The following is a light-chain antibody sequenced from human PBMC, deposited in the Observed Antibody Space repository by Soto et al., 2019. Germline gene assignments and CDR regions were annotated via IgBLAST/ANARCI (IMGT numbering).Light chain of an antibody. V-gene: IGLV2-14*01. CDR2: DVA. CDR3: SAYTRTITGE. CDR1: SSHVGDYSF. J-gene: IGLJ2*01. Sequence: QSVLTQPASVSGSPGQSITVSCTRTSSHVGDYSFVSWDQQHPGKAPKLIISDVANRPSVVSNRFSGSKSGNTASLTISGLQAEYEADYYCSAYTRTITGEFGGGTKLTVL.